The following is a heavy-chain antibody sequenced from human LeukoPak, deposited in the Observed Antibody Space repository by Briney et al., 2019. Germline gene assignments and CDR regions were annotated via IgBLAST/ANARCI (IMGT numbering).Heavy chain of an antibody. CDR2: IYYSGYT. D-gene: IGHD6-13*01. V-gene: IGHV4-59*01. J-gene: IGHJ5*02. Sequence: SETLSLTCTVSGGSISSYYWSWIRQPPGRGLKWIGNIYYSGYTTYSPSLRSRVTISVDTSKNQFSLKLSSVTAADTAVYYCARYPGANSSPWGQGTLVTVSS. CDR1: GGSISSYY. CDR3: ARYPGANSSP.